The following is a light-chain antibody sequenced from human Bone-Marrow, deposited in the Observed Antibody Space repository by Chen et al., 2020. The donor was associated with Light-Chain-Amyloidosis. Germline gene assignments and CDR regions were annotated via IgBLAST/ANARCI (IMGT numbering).Light chain of an antibody. V-gene: IGLV2-14*01. CDR2: EVT. CDR3: SSYTITNTLV. CDR1: SSDVGGDNH. Sequence: QSALTQPASVSGSPGQPITFSCTGTSSDVGGDNHVSWYQQHPDKAPKLMIYEVTNRPSWAPDRFSGSKSDNTASLTISGLQTEDEADYFCSSYTITNTLVFGSGTRVTVL. J-gene: IGLJ1*01.